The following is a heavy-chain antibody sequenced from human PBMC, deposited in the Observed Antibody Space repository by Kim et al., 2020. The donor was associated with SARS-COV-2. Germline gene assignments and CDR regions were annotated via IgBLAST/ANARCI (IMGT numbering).Heavy chain of an antibody. J-gene: IGHJ6*02. CDR1: GYVVSDYF. Sequence: ASVKVSCKASGYVVSDYFMQWVRQAPGQGLEWMGIINPSHISTSYAQKFRGRVSLTRDTSTNTIYMELSSLKFDDTAVYYCARVAPESGSPKIFWHHGLDVWGQGTRVTVSS. CDR2: INPSHIST. D-gene: IGHD1-26*01. CDR3: ARVAPESGSPKIFWHHGLDV. V-gene: IGHV1-46*01.